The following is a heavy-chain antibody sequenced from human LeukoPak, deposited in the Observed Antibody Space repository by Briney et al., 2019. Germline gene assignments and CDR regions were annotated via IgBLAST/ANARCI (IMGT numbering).Heavy chain of an antibody. D-gene: IGHD5-24*01. J-gene: IGHJ4*02. CDR2: VYYDGTS. V-gene: IGHV4-39*01. Sequence: SETLSLTCTVSGGSINSHTYYWGWIRQPPGKGLEWIGSVYYDGTSYSNPSLKSRIAVFVDTSRDQFSLDLSFVTAADTALYYCVRHISTNTGYFDSCGQGTLVSVSS. CDR3: VRHISTNTGYFDS. CDR1: GGSINSHTYY.